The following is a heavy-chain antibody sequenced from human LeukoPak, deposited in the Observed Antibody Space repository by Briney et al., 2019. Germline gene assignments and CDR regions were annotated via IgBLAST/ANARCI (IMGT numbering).Heavy chain of an antibody. CDR3: ARAPPTWGSAY. D-gene: IGHD7-27*01. CDR1: GYSFTSYD. J-gene: IGHJ4*02. V-gene: IGHV1-8*01. CDR2: MSPRSGST. Sequence: ASMKVSCKASGYSFTSYDINWVRQAPGQGPEWMGWMSPRSGSTGYAQKFQGRVAITSDTSISTASMGLSRRTSDTTAVYYCARAPPTWGSAYGGQETLVTASS.